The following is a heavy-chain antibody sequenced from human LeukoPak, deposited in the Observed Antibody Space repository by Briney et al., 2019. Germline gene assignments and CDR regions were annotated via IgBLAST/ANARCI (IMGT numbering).Heavy chain of an antibody. Sequence: GGSLRLSCAASGFTFSSYGMHWVRQAPGKGLEWVAFIRYDGSNKYYADSVKGRFTISRDNSKNTLYLQMNSLRAEDTAVYYCAKFGYSGYDYADDAFDIWGQGTMVTVSS. J-gene: IGHJ3*02. V-gene: IGHV3-30*02. CDR1: GFTFSSYG. CDR2: IRYDGSNK. D-gene: IGHD5-12*01. CDR3: AKFGYSGYDYADDAFDI.